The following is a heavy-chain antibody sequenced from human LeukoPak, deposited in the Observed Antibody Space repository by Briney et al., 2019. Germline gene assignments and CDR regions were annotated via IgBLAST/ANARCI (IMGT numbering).Heavy chain of an antibody. V-gene: IGHV1-2*02. CDR1: GYTFTGYY. J-gene: IGHJ1*01. CDR2: INPNSGGT. Sequence: ASVKVSCKASGYTFTGYYMHWVRQAPGQGLGWMGWINPNSGGTNYAQKFQGRVTMTRDTSISTAYMELSRLRSDDTAVYYCARDFNPYYYDSSGYSQWGQGPWSPSPQ. D-gene: IGHD3-22*01. CDR3: ARDFNPYYYDSSGYSQ.